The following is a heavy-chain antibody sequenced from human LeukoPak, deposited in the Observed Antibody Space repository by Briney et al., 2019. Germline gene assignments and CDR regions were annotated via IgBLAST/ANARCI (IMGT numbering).Heavy chain of an antibody. D-gene: IGHD3-10*01. CDR3: ATLRVTMVRGVITYYHGMDV. V-gene: IGHV1-24*01. CDR1: GYTLTELS. Sequence: ASVKVSCKVSGYTLTELSMHWVRQAPGKGLEWMGGFDPEDGETIYAQKFQGRVTMTEDTSTDTAYMELSSLRSEDTAVYYCATLRVTMVRGVITYYHGMDVWGKGTTVTVSS. J-gene: IGHJ6*04. CDR2: FDPEDGET.